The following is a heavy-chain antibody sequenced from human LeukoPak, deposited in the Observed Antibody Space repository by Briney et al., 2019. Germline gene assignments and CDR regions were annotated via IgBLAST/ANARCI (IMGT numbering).Heavy chain of an antibody. Sequence: SETLALTCSVSGGSVTSYYWNWVRQTPGKGLEWIGYISSSETMDYGPSFKSRVTMSLDTSKNQFSLKLSSVSAADTAVYYCARQNYGAAPLRYWGQGTLVTVSS. CDR2: ISSSETM. CDR3: ARQNYGAAPLRY. D-gene: IGHD4/OR15-4a*01. CDR1: GGSVTSYY. V-gene: IGHV4-59*08. J-gene: IGHJ4*02.